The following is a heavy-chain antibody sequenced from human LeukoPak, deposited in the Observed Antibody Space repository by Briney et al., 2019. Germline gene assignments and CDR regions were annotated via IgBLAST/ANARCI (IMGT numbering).Heavy chain of an antibody. CDR1: GGSISSSSYY. CDR3: ARESHSSGWSTTPTDY. D-gene: IGHD6-19*01. J-gene: IGHJ4*02. CDR2: IYYSGST. V-gene: IGHV4-39*07. Sequence: TPSETLSLTCTVSGGSISSSSYYWGWIRQPPGKGLEWIGSIYYSGSTYYNPSLKSRVTISVDTSKNQFSLKLSSVTAADTAVYYCARESHSSGWSTTPTDYWGQGTLVTVSS.